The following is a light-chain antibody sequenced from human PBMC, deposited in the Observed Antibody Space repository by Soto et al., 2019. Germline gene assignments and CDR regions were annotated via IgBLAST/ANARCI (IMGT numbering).Light chain of an antibody. J-gene: IGLJ1*01. CDR2: EVS. Sequence: QSALTQPASVSGSPGQSITISCTGTSSDIGAYNHVSWYQQNPGKAPQLIIYEVSNRPSGLSNRFSASKSGNAASLTISVLQAEDEADYFCCSFTTSSTLVFGTGTKVTVL. V-gene: IGLV2-14*01. CDR1: SSDIGAYNH. CDR3: CSFTTSSTLV.